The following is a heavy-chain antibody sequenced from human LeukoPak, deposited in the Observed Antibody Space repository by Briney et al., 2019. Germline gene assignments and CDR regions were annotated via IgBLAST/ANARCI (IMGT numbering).Heavy chain of an antibody. Sequence: GASVKVSCKASGYTFTGYYMHWVRQATGQGLEWMGWMSPNSGNTAYAQKFQGRVTMTRNTYISKAYMELSSLRAEDTAVYYCARDIGYYYGMDVWGQGATVTVSS. CDR1: GYTFTGYY. D-gene: IGHD5-12*01. V-gene: IGHV1-8*02. J-gene: IGHJ6*02. CDR2: MSPNSGNT. CDR3: ARDIGYYYGMDV.